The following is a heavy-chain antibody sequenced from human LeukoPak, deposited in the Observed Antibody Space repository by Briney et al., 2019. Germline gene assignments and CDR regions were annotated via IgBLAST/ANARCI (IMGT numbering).Heavy chain of an antibody. Sequence: SETLSLTCTVSGYSISSGYYWGWIRQPPGKGLEWIGSIYHSGSTYYNPSLKSRVTISVDTSKNQFSLKLSSVTAADTAVYYCATYGFLERLSPNDAFDIWGQGTMVTVSS. CDR2: IYHSGST. J-gene: IGHJ3*02. CDR1: GYSISSGYY. D-gene: IGHD3-3*01. CDR3: ATYGFLERLSPNDAFDI. V-gene: IGHV4-38-2*02.